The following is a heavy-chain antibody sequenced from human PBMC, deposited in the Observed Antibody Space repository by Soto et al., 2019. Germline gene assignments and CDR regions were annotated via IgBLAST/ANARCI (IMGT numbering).Heavy chain of an antibody. D-gene: IGHD3-3*02. CDR3: ARGNRPPIYYFEY. V-gene: IGHV5-51*01. CDR1: GYSFTSYW. Sequence: GESLKISCKASGYSFTSYWIGWVRQMPGKGLELMGIMYPGDSDTRCSPSFQGQVTISADKSISTAYLQWSSLKASDTAIYYCARGNRPPIYYFEYWGQGTLVTVSS. J-gene: IGHJ4*02. CDR2: MYPGDSDT.